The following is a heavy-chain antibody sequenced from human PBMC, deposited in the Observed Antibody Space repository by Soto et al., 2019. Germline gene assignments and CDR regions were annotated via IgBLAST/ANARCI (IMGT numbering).Heavy chain of an antibody. J-gene: IGHJ4*02. CDR3: AGGMCFGGSCYLDV. CDR1: GGTFSTYT. D-gene: IGHD2-15*01. V-gene: IGHV1-69*12. Sequence: QVQLVQSGAEVKKPGSSVKVSCKASGGTFSTYTLYWVRQAPGQGLEWMGGISPGIDIRDYAKKFQGRVTITADESTSTVYMQLSTLISEDTALYYCAGGMCFGGSCYLDVWGQGNLVTVSS. CDR2: ISPGIDIR.